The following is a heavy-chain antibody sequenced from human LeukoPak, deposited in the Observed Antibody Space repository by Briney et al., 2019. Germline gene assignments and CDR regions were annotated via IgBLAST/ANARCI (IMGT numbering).Heavy chain of an antibody. CDR3: ARPLSNGYFHDSGGYYPYATDV. D-gene: IGHD3-22*01. Sequence: PGGSLRLSCAASGFTFSTSTMHWVRQAPGKGLEWVAVISYDGSNKFYADSVKGRFAISRDNSKNTLYLQMNSLRGYDSAVYYCARPLSNGYFHDSGGYYPYATDVWGQGTTVTVSS. J-gene: IGHJ6*02. CDR1: GFTFSTST. V-gene: IGHV3-30*09. CDR2: ISYDGSNK.